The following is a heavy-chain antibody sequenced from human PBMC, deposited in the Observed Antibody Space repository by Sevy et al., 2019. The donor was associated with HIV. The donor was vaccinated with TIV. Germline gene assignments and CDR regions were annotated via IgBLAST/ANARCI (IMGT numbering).Heavy chain of an antibody. V-gene: IGHV3-30*04. D-gene: IGHD6-19*01. CDR1: GFTFNTHA. Sequence: GGSLRLSCAASGFTFNTHAMHWVRQAPGKGLEWVALISYDGIIKYYADSVKGRLTISSDNSKNTLSLQMNSLRVEDTAVYYCAREGGYTSAWSPGNHWGQGTLVTVSS. CDR2: ISYDGIIK. J-gene: IGHJ4*02. CDR3: AREGGYTSAWSPGNH.